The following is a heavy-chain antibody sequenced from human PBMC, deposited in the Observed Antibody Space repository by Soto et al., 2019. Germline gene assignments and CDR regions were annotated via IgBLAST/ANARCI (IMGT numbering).Heavy chain of an antibody. CDR3: ARVGGVAARSFGY. D-gene: IGHD2-15*01. CDR2: LYYSGNT. V-gene: IGHV4-59*01. Sequence: SETLSLTCTGSGGSISTFYWSWVRQPPGKGLEWIGYLYYSGNTNYNPSLKSRVTISVDASKNQVSLRLTSVTAADTAVYYCARVGGVAARSFGYWGQGTVVTVSS. CDR1: GGSISTFY. J-gene: IGHJ4*02.